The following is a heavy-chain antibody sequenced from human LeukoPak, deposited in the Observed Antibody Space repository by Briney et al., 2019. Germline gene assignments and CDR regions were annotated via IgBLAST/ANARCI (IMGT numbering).Heavy chain of an antibody. J-gene: IGHJ4*02. V-gene: IGHV3-23*01. D-gene: IGHD6-19*01. CDR2: ISVDGETA. Sequence: GGSLRLSSTVSGFSVSNSGMSWVRQAPGKGLELISAISVDGETALYADSVKGRFIISRDNSKNTLYLQMSSLRAEDTAVYYCAQGYLSGWYPHWGQGSLVSVSS. CDR3: AQGYLSGWYPH. CDR1: GFSVSNSG.